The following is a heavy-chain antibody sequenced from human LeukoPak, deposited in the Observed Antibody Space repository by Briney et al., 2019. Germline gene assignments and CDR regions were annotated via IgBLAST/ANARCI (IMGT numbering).Heavy chain of an antibody. CDR3: VRDLVAGTTPDY. CDR2: INTDGSST. J-gene: IGHJ4*02. Sequence: GGSLRLSCAASGFTFSSYWMHWVRQVPGKGLVWVSRINTDGSSTSYADSVKGRFTISRDNAKNTLYLQMNSLRAEDTAVYHCVRDLVAGTTPDYWGQGTLVTVSS. CDR1: GFTFSSYW. D-gene: IGHD6-19*01. V-gene: IGHV3-74*01.